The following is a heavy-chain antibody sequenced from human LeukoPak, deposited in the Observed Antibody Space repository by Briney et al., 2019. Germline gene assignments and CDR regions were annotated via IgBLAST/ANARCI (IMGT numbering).Heavy chain of an antibody. V-gene: IGHV3-7*03. Sequence: GGSLRLSCAASGFTFSSYWMSWVRQAPGKGLEWVANRKQDGSEKYYVDSVKGRFTISRDNAKNSLYLQMNSLRAEDTAVYYCARVGGGRDIVVAPHYYYGMDVWGKGTTVTVSS. CDR2: RKQDGSEK. CDR3: ARVGGGRDIVVAPHYYYGMDV. CDR1: GFTFSSYW. D-gene: IGHD2-15*01. J-gene: IGHJ6*04.